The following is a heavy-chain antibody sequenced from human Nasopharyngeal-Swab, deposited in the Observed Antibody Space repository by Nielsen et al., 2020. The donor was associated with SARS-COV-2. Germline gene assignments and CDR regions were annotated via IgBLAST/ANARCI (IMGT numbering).Heavy chain of an antibody. Sequence: QTLSRTGAVYGGSFSGYDWSWIHQPPRKGVKWIGEINNSGITNYHPSLKSGVTISVDTSKNQFSLKLSSVTAADTAAYYCARGFHPRHYYDSSGSSLDYWGQGTLVTVSS. CDR3: ARGFHPRHYYDSSGSSLDY. CDR2: INNSGIT. D-gene: IGHD3-22*01. J-gene: IGHJ4*02. CDR1: GGSFSGYD. V-gene: IGHV4-34*01.